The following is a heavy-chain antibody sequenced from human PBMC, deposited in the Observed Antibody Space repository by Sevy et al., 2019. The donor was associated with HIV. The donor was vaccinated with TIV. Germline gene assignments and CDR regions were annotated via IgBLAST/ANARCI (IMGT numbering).Heavy chain of an antibody. CDR3: ARAYDSSGYYYWFDY. CDR1: GFTFSSYA. V-gene: IGHV3-30-3*01. CDR2: ISYDGSNK. J-gene: IGHJ5*01. D-gene: IGHD3-22*01. Sequence: GGSVRLSCAASGFTFSSYAMHWVRQAPGKGLEWVAVISYDGSNKYYADSVKGRFTISRDNSKNTLYLQMNSLRAEDTTVYYCARAYDSSGYYYWFDYWGQGTLVTVSS.